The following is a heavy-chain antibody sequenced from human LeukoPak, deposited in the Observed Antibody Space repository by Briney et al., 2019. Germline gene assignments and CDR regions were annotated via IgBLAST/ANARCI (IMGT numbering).Heavy chain of an antibody. J-gene: IGHJ4*02. V-gene: IGHV4-34*01. CDR3: ARATDYPWYFDY. Sequence: PSETLSLTCAVYGGSFSGYYWSWIRQPPGKGLEWIGEINHSGSTNYNPSLKSRVTISVDTSKNQFSLKLNSVTAADTAVYYCARATDYPWYFDYWGQGTLVTVSS. CDR2: INHSGST. D-gene: IGHD4-11*01. CDR1: GGSFSGYY.